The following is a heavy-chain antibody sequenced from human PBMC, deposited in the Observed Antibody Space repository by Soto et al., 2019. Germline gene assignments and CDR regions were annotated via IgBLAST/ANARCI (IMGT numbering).Heavy chain of an antibody. Sequence: GSVKVSCKASASTFTISGVSSVRQAHGQRLERLGWIAAYNGNTNYAQKLQGRVTMTTATSTSTAYMELRSLRSDDTAVYCCASSSIADYRPSGWLQYIRDTGYYFDYWRQGTLVTVHS. CDR3: ASSSIADYRPSGWLQYIRDTGYYFDY. V-gene: IGHV1-18*04. CDR2: IAAYNGNT. D-gene: IGHD6-6*01. CDR1: ASTFTISG. J-gene: IGHJ4*02.